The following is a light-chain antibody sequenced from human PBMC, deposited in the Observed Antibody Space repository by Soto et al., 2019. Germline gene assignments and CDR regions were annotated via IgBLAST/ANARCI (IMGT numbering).Light chain of an antibody. J-gene: IGKJ5*01. V-gene: IGKV3-11*01. CDR3: QQRNIWPPVT. CDR1: QSVSFN. CDR2: GAS. Sequence: EIVLTQSPDTLSLSPGERVTLSCKASQSVSFNLVWYQQKRGQAPRLLIYGASTRATGIPARFSGSGSGTDFTLTISSLDPEDFAVYYCQQRNIWPPVTFRQGTRLEIK.